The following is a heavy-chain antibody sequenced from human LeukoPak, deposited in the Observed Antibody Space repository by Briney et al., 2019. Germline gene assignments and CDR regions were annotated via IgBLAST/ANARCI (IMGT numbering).Heavy chain of an antibody. V-gene: IGHV2-5*02. J-gene: IGHJ3*02. D-gene: IGHD3-22*01. CDR3: AHRIFYYDSSGYYPAAFDI. CDR1: GFSLSTSGVG. Sequence: ESGPTLVKPTQTLTLTCTFSGFSLSTSGVGVGWIRQPPGKALEWLALIYWDDDKRYSPSLKSRLTITKDTSKNQVVLTMTNMDPVDTATYYRAHRIFYYDSSGYYPAAFDIWGQGTMVTVSS. CDR2: IYWDDDK.